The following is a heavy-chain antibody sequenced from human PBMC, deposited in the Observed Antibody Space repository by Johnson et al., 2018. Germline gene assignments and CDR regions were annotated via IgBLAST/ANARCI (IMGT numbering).Heavy chain of an antibody. CDR2: ISSSSSYI. Sequence: VQLVQSGGGLVKPGGSLRLSCAASGFTFSSYSMNWVRQAPGKGLEWVSSISSSSSYIYYADSVKGRFTISRDNAKTSLYLQMNSLRAEDTAVYYWARGSSIWEKDAFDIWGQGTMVTVSS. CDR3: ARGSSIWEKDAFDI. V-gene: IGHV3-21*01. CDR1: GFTFSSYS. D-gene: IGHD6-13*01. J-gene: IGHJ3*02.